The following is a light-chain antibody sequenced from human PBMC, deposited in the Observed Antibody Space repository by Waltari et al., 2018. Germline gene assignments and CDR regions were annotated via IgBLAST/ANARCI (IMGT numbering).Light chain of an antibody. CDR3: SSHANTHNFAHVV. V-gene: IGLV2-23*02. Sequence: QSALTQPASVSGSPGQSITISCTGTSSDIGTYNYVPWYQQPPGKAPKMMIYEVTKRPSGVSYRFSGSKSGNTASLTISGLRAEDEADYYCSSHANTHNFAHVVFGGGTKLTVL. J-gene: IGLJ2*01. CDR1: SSDIGTYNY. CDR2: EVT.